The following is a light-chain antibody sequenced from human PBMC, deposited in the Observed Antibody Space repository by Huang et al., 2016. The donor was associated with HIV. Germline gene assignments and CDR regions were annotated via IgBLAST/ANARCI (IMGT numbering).Light chain of an antibody. CDR3: QQYFDTILT. CDR2: AAA. V-gene: IGKV1-NL1*01. CDR1: QGISDA. Sequence: DIQMTQSPSSLSASVGDRVTITCRASQGISDALAWYQQKPGRPPKLLLYAAATLESGVPSRFSGSGSGTDHTLTISSLQPEDLATYYCQQYFDTILTFGGGTKVEIK. J-gene: IGKJ4*01.